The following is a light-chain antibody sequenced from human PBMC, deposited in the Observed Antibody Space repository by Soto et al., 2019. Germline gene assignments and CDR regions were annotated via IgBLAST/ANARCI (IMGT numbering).Light chain of an antibody. J-gene: IGKJ5*01. V-gene: IGKV1-9*01. CDR3: QQLYSYSS. CDR1: QDISRY. Sequence: DIQLTQSPSFVSASVGERVTITCRVSQDISRYLAWYQQKPGEAPKLLISAASTLQSGVPSRFSGSGSGTEFTLTVSYLLPEDFATYYCQQLYSYSSFGQGTRLENK. CDR2: AAS.